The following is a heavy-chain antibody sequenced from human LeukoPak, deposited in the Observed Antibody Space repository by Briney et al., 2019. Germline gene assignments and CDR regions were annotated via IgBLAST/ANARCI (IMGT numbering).Heavy chain of an antibody. V-gene: IGHV3-23*01. CDR2: ISGSGGST. Sequence: PGGSLRLSCAASGFTFSSYAMSWVRQAPGKGLEWVSAISGSGGSTYYADSVKGRFTISRDNSKNTLYLQMNSLRAEDTAVYYCAKASRITTIVVVPRGGNDYWGQGTLVTVSS. CDR3: AKASRITTIVVVPRGGNDY. J-gene: IGHJ4*02. CDR1: GFTFSSYA. D-gene: IGHD3-22*01.